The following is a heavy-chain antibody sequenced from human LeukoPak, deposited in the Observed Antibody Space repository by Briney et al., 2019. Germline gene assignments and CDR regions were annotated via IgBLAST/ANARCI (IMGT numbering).Heavy chain of an antibody. J-gene: IGHJ3*02. Sequence: PGGSLRLSCAASGFTFSSYSMTWVRQAPGKGPEWVSSISSSSSYIYYADSVKGRFTISRDNAKNSLYLQMNSLRAEDTAVYYCAGGQLVTNDAFDIWGQGTMVTVSS. CDR3: AGGQLVTNDAFDI. CDR1: GFTFSSYS. V-gene: IGHV3-21*01. CDR2: ISSSSSYI. D-gene: IGHD6-13*01.